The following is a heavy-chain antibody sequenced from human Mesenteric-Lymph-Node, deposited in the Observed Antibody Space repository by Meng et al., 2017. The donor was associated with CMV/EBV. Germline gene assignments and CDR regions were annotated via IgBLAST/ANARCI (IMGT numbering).Heavy chain of an antibody. V-gene: IGHV3-21*01. Sequence: GESLKISCAASGFTFSSYSMNWVRQAPGKGLGWVSSISSSSSYIYYADSVKGRFTISRDNAKNSLYLQMNSLRAEDTAVYYCARDGSGYYYSDPDYWGQGTLVTVSS. CDR3: ARDGSGYYYSDPDY. J-gene: IGHJ4*02. D-gene: IGHD3-22*01. CDR2: ISSSSSYI. CDR1: GFTFSSYS.